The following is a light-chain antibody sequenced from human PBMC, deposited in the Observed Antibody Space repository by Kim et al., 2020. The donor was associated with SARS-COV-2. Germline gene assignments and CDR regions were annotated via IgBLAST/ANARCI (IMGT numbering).Light chain of an antibody. V-gene: IGKV2-30*02. CDR3: MQGTHWPPSPYT. Sequence: DVVMTQSPLSLPVTLGQPASISCKSSQSLVHSDGNTYLNWFQQRPGQSPRHLIYKVSNRDSGVPDRFSGSGSGTDFTLKISRVEAEDVGIYYCMQGTHWPPSPYTFGQGTKLEI. J-gene: IGKJ2*01. CDR2: KVS. CDR1: QSLVHSDGNTY.